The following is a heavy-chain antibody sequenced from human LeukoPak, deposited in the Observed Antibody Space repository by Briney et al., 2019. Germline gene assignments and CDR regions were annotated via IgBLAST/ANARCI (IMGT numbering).Heavy chain of an antibody. Sequence: SETLSLTCTVSGGSMSSSSYYWGWMRQPPGKGLEWIGNIHYSGSSNYNPSLKSRVTISLNTSKKPFSLKVSSVTAADTAVYYCARAPVMIEGDWFDPWGQGTLVTVSS. CDR1: GGSMSSSSYY. CDR2: IHYSGSS. J-gene: IGHJ5*02. D-gene: IGHD3-22*01. CDR3: ARAPVMIEGDWFDP. V-gene: IGHV4-39*07.